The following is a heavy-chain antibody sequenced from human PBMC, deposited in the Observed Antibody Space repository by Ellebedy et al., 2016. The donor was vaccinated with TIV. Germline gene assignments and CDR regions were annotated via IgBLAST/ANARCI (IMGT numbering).Heavy chain of an antibody. CDR1: GFTFSSYA. V-gene: IGHV3-30-3*01. D-gene: IGHD5-24*01. CDR3: AREIPDFSRDGYNIFDY. J-gene: IGHJ4*02. CDR2: ISYDGSNK. Sequence: GESLKISCAASGFTFSSYAMHWVRQAPGKGLEWVAVISYDGSNKYYADSVKGRFTISRDNSKNTLYLQMNSLRAEDTAVYYCAREIPDFSRDGYNIFDYWGQGTLVIVSS.